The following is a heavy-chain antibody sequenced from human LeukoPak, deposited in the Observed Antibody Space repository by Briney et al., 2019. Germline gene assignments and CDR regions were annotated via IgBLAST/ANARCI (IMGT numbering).Heavy chain of an antibody. Sequence: SETLSLTCAVSGYSISSGYYWGWIRQPPGKGLEWIGSIYHSGSTYYNPSLKSRVTISVDTSKNQLSLKLSSVTAADTAVYYCARVDRRWRAFDYWGQGTLVTVSS. CDR3: ARVDRRWRAFDY. D-gene: IGHD5-24*01. J-gene: IGHJ4*02. CDR1: GYSISSGYY. CDR2: IYHSGST. V-gene: IGHV4-38-2*01.